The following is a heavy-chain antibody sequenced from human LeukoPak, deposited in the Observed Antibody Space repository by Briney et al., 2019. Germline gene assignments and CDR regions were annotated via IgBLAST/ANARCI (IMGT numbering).Heavy chain of an antibody. Sequence: SETLSLTCTVSGGSISSYCWSWIRQPAGKGLEWIGRIYTSGSTNYNPSLKSRVTMSVDTSKNQFSLKLSSVTAADTAVYYCARVYDFWSGQSSDYYYYYYMDVWGKGTTVTVSS. J-gene: IGHJ6*03. V-gene: IGHV4-4*07. CDR2: IYTSGST. CDR1: GGSISSYC. CDR3: ARVYDFWSGQSSDYYYYYYMDV. D-gene: IGHD3-3*01.